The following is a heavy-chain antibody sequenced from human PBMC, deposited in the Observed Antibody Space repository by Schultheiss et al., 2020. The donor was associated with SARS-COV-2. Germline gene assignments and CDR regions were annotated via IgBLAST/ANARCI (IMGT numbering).Heavy chain of an antibody. V-gene: IGHV3-23*01. J-gene: IGHJ4*02. CDR3: VRGTSPTITDDFDY. CDR1: GFTFDDYA. Sequence: GGSLRLSCAASGFTFDDYAMHWVRQAPGKGLEWVSAITGGGNTYYADSVKGRFTISRDNSKNTLYLHMISLRADDSAVYYCVRGTSPTITDDFDYWGQGALVTVSS. D-gene: IGHD3-9*01. CDR2: ITGGGNT.